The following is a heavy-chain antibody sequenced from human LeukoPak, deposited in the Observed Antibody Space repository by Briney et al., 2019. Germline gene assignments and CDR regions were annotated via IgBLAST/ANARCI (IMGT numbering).Heavy chain of an antibody. D-gene: IGHD3-10*01. J-gene: IGHJ4*02. CDR2: IYPGDSET. V-gene: IGHV5-51*01. CDR1: GYSFTTYW. Sequence: GESLKISCKVSGYSFTTYWIGWVREMSGKGLEWMGIIYPGDSETTYSPSFQGQVTISVDKSISTAYLQWSSLRASDTATYYCARQGTYRDIDYWGQGTLVTVSS. CDR3: ARQGTYRDIDY.